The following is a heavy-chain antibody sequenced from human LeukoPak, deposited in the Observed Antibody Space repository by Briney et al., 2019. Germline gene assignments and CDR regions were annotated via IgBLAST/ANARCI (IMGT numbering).Heavy chain of an antibody. Sequence: GASVKVSCKASGYTFTNYVISWVRQAPGQGLEWMGWISAYNGNTNYAQKLQGRVTMTTDTSTSTAYMELRSLRSADPAVYYCARGPVRGSHAYWGQGTLVTVSS. V-gene: IGHV1-18*01. CDR3: ARGPVRGSHAY. D-gene: IGHD1-26*01. CDR2: ISAYNGNT. CDR1: GYTFTNYV. J-gene: IGHJ4*02.